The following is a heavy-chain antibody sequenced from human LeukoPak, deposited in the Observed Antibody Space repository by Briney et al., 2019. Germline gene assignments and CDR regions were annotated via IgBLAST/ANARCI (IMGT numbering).Heavy chain of an antibody. CDR2: ISGGGETT. D-gene: IGHD2-21*02. Sequence: PGGSLRLSCAASGFTFNTFEMNWVRQAPGKGLEWVSYISGGGETTYYADSVKGRFTISRDNGKNSLYLQMNSLRVEDTAVYYCARDASGGDLPFDYWGQGTLVTVSS. CDR3: ARDASGGDLPFDY. V-gene: IGHV3-48*03. J-gene: IGHJ4*02. CDR1: GFTFNTFE.